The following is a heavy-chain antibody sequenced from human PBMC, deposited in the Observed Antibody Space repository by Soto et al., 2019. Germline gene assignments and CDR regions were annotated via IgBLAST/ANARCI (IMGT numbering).Heavy chain of an antibody. D-gene: IGHD2-15*01. Sequence: SETLSLTCTVSCGSISSYYWSWIRQPPGKGLEWIGYIYYSGSTNYNPSLKSRVTISVDTSKNQFSLKLSSVTAADTAVYYCARDRYCSGGSCYPGYNWFDPWGQGTLVTVSS. CDR3: ARDRYCSGGSCYPGYNWFDP. CDR2: IYYSGST. V-gene: IGHV4-59*01. J-gene: IGHJ5*02. CDR1: CGSISSYY.